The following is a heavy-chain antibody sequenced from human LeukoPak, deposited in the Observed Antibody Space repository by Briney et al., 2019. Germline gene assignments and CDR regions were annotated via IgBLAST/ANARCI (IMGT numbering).Heavy chain of an antibody. CDR3: ARETGYSTSWYAYYFDY. V-gene: IGHV3-30-3*01. CDR2: ISYDGSNK. D-gene: IGHD6-13*01. CDR1: GFTFSSYA. J-gene: IGHJ4*02. Sequence: PGRSLRLSCAASGFTFSSYAMHWVRQAPGKGLEWVAVISYDGSNKYYADSVKGRFTISRDNSKNTLYLQMNSLRVEDTAMYYCARETGYSTSWYAYYFDYWGQGTLVTVAS.